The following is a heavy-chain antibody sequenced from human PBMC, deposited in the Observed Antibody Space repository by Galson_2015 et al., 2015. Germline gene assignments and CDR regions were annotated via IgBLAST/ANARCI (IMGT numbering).Heavy chain of an antibody. Sequence: SCKASGGSFNIYAINWVRQAPGQGLQWMGGIIPLFGTPHYAQEFRGRVTITAEKSTTTAYMEVSSLTPDDTAIYYCARASQDSTVSSSPYDCWGQGTLVTVSS. CDR1: GGSFNIYA. V-gene: IGHV1-69*06. CDR3: ARASQDSTVSSSPYDC. J-gene: IGHJ4*02. D-gene: IGHD6-13*01. CDR2: IIPLFGTP.